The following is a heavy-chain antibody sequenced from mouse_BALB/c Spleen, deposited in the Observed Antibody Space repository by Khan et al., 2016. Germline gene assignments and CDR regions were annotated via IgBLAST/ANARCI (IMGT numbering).Heavy chain of an antibody. CDR2: IYPGDGDT. CDR3: ARGTPFAN. D-gene: IGHD2-14*01. J-gene: IGHJ3*01. Sequence: QVQLKESGAELVRPGSSVKISCKASGFAFSSYWMNWVKQRPGQGLEWIGQIYPGDGDTNYNGKFKGNATLTADKSSSTAYMQLSSLTSEDSAVYFCARGTPFANWGQGTLVTVSA. CDR1: GFAFSSYW. V-gene: IGHV1-80*01.